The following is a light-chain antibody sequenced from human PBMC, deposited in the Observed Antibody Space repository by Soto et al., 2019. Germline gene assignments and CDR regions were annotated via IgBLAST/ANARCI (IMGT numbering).Light chain of an antibody. V-gene: IGLV2-8*01. CDR1: SNDIGAYNY. CDR2: EVF. CDR3: SSYAGRXTGV. J-gene: IGLJ1*01. Sequence: QSALTQPPSASGSPGQSVTISCTGTSNDIGAYNYVSWYQQHPGKAPKLLIYEVFRRPSGVPDRFSGSRSGNTASLTVSGLQPEDEADYYCSSYAGRXTGVFGTGTKVTVL.